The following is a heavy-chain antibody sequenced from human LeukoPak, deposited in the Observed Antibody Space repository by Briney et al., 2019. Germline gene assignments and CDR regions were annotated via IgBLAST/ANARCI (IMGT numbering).Heavy chain of an antibody. CDR1: GGSMNQYY. CDR2: INHSGST. Sequence: SETLSLTCTVSGGSMNQYYWSWIRQPAGKGLEWIGEINHSGSTNYNPSLKSRVTMSVDTSKNQFSLKLSSVTAADTAVYYCARVRGSYPRDAFDIWGQGTVVTVSS. CDR3: ARVRGSYPRDAFDI. J-gene: IGHJ3*02. D-gene: IGHD1-26*01. V-gene: IGHV4-34*10.